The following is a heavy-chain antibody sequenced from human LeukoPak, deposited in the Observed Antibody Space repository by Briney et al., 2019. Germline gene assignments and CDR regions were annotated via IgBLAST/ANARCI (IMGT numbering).Heavy chain of an antibody. Sequence: SETLSLTCTVSGGSISSYYWSWIRQPAGKGLEWIGYIYYSGSTNYNPSLKSRVTISVDTSKNQFSLKLSSVTAADTAVYYCARALGEGYCSSTSCLRLDYWGQGTLVTVSS. J-gene: IGHJ4*02. CDR1: GGSISSYY. CDR2: IYYSGST. CDR3: ARALGEGYCSSTSCLRLDY. D-gene: IGHD2-2*01. V-gene: IGHV4-59*01.